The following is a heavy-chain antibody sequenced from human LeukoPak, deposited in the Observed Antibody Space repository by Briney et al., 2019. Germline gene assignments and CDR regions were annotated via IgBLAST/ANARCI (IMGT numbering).Heavy chain of an antibody. CDR3: ARDAALYDSSGYYYLW. CDR1: GGTFSRYA. V-gene: IGHV1-69*13. J-gene: IGHJ4*02. CDR2: ITPIFGTA. Sequence: SVKVSCKASGGTFSRYAISWLGQAPGQGLEGMGGITPIFGTANYAQKFQGRVTITADQPTSTAYMELSSLRSEDTAVYYCARDAALYDSSGYYYLWWGQGTLVTVSS. D-gene: IGHD3-22*01.